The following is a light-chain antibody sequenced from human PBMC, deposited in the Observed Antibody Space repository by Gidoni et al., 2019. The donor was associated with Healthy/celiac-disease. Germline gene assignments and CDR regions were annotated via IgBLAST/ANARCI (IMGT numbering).Light chain of an antibody. J-gene: IGKJ1*01. CDR2: LGS. CDR1: KSLLHSNGYNF. CDR3: MQALQTPRT. V-gene: IGKV2-28*01. Sequence: DIVMTQSLLSLPVTPGEPASISCRSSKSLLHSNGYNFLDWYLQKPGQSPQLLIYLGSNRASGVPDRFSGSGSGTDFTLKISRVEAEDVGVYYCMQALQTPRTFGQGTKVEIK.